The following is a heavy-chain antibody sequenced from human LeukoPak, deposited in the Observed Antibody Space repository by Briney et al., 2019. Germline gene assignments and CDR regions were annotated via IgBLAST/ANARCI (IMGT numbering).Heavy chain of an antibody. J-gene: IGHJ4*02. CDR2: INDGGSST. CDR1: GLTFSIYA. CDR3: AKGSSGARPYYFDY. V-gene: IGHV3-23*01. Sequence: GGSLRLSCTASGLTFSIYAMSWVRQAPGKGLEWVSAINDGGSSTYHADSVKGRFTISRDNSKNTLSLQMNSLRVEDTAVYYCAKGSSGARPYYFDYWGQGTLVTVSS.